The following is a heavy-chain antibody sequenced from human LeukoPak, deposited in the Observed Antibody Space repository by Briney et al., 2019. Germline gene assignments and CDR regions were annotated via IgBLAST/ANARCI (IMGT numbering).Heavy chain of an antibody. J-gene: IGHJ6*02. Sequence: PSETLSLTCAVYGGSFSGYYWSWIRQPPGKGLEWIGEINHSGSTNYNPSLKSRVTISVDTSKNQFSLKLSSVTAADTAEYYCARVVPKYYYYYGMDVWGQGTTVTVSS. CDR2: INHSGST. CDR1: GGSFSGYY. CDR3: ARVVPKYYYYYGMDV. V-gene: IGHV4-34*01.